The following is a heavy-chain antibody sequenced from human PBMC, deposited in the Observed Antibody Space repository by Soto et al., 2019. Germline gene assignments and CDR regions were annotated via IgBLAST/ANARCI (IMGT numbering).Heavy chain of an antibody. D-gene: IGHD6-13*01. CDR3: ARLGYSSSWYYYYYYGMDV. CDR2: MNPNSGNT. Sequence: QVQLVQSGAEVKKPGASVKVSCKASGYTFTSYDINWVRQAPGQGLEWMGWMNPNSGNTGYAQKFQGRVTMTRNTSISTAYMELSSLRSEDTAVYYCARLGYSSSWYYYYYYGMDVWGQGTTVTVSS. J-gene: IGHJ6*02. V-gene: IGHV1-8*01. CDR1: GYTFTSYD.